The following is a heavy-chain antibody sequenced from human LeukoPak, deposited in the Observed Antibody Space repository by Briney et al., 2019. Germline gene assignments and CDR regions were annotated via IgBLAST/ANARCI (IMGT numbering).Heavy chain of an antibody. D-gene: IGHD4-11*01. CDR3: AKDPSNYSNYYYYYMDV. CDR1: GFTFSSYG. CDR2: IRYDGSNK. Sequence: GGSLRLSCAASGFTFSSYGMHWVRQAPGKGLEWVAFIRYDGSNKYYADSVKGRFTISRDNSKNTLYLQMNSLRAEDTAVYYCAKDPSNYSNYYYYYMDVWGKGTTVTVSS. V-gene: IGHV3-30*02. J-gene: IGHJ6*03.